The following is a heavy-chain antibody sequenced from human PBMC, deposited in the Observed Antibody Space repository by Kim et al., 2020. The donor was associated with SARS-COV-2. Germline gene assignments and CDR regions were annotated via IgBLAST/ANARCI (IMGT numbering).Heavy chain of an antibody. CDR2: INHSGST. CDR3: ARGGYDILTGYYWRGAYYFDY. V-gene: IGHV4-34*01. D-gene: IGHD3-9*01. Sequence: SETLSLTCAVYGGSFSGYYWSWIRQPPGKGLEWIGEINHSGSTNYNPSLKSRVTISVDTSKNQFSLKLSSVTAADTAVYYCARGGYDILTGYYWRGAYYFDYWGQGTLVTVSS. CDR1: GGSFSGYY. J-gene: IGHJ4*02.